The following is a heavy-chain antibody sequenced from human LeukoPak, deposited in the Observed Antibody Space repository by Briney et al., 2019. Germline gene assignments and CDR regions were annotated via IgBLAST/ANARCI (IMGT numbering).Heavy chain of an antibody. CDR2: IRKKAYGETT. J-gene: IGHJ4*02. D-gene: IGHD4-17*01. V-gene: IGHV3-49*03. CDR3: ARGLHDYGDSNYYFDQ. Sequence: GGSLRLSCTASGFTFGDDGWSWFRQAPGKGLEWICFIRKKAYGETTEYAASVRGRFTISRDDAKSIAYLQMNFLSTEDTALYYCARGLHDYGDSNYYFDQWGQGTLVTVSS. CDR1: GFTFGDDG.